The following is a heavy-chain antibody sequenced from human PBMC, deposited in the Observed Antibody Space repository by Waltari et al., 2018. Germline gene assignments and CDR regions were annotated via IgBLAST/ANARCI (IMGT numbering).Heavy chain of an antibody. CDR3: ARASPRNDSSGYYYDRYFDY. V-gene: IGHV3-74*01. Sequence: EVQLVESGGGLVQPGWSLRLSCAASGFTFSSYWMHWVRHAPGKGLVWVRRINEDGSSTSDADYVKSRFTICRDNAKNTLYLQMNGLRAEDTAVYYCARASPRNDSSGYYYDRYFDYWGQGTLVTVSS. J-gene: IGHJ4*02. CDR1: GFTFSSYW. CDR2: INEDGSST. D-gene: IGHD3-22*01.